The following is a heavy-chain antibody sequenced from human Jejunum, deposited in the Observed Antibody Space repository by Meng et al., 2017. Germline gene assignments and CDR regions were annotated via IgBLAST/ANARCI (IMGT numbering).Heavy chain of an antibody. V-gene: IGHV4-4*02. Sequence: SETLSLTCAVSGDFTSSSDRWTWVRQAPGRGLEWIGEVWHSGATYYNPSLESRLTISIDTSNNRFSLELSSATAADTAVYYCASQHSSWFDYWGQGTLVTVSS. CDR2: VWHSGAT. CDR3: ASQHSSWFDY. D-gene: IGHD6-13*01. CDR1: GDFTSSSDR. J-gene: IGHJ4*02.